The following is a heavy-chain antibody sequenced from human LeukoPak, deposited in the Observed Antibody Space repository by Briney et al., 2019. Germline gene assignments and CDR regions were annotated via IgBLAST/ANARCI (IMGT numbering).Heavy chain of an antibody. J-gene: IGHJ4*02. CDR3: ARAPSSSNLLVFDY. V-gene: IGHV3-23*01. D-gene: IGHD6-13*01. CDR2: ISGSGGNT. CDR1: EFTFNNYA. Sequence: GGSLRLSCVASEFTFNNYAMAWVRQGPGKGLEWVSSISGSGGNTYYADSVKGRFTISRDNAKNSLYLQMNSLRAEDTAVYYCARAPSSSNLLVFDYWGQGTLVTVSS.